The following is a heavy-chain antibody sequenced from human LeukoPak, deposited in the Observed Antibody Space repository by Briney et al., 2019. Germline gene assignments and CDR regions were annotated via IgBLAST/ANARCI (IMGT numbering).Heavy chain of an antibody. V-gene: IGHV1-2*04. D-gene: IGHD6-6*01. J-gene: IGHJ4*02. Sequence: GWINPNSGGTNYAQKFQGWVTMTRDTSISTAYMELSRLRSDDTAVYYCARGAASPHFDYWGQGTLVTVSS. CDR3: ARGAASPHFDY. CDR2: INPNSGGT.